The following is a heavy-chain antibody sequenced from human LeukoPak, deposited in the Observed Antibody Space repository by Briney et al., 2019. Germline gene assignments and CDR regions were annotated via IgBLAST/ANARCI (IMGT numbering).Heavy chain of an antibody. J-gene: IGHJ4*02. Sequence: GGPLRLSCAASGFTFSSYSMNWVRQAPGKGLEWVSPISSSSSYIYYADPVKGRFTISRDNAKNSLYLQMNSLRAEDTAVYYCARTLGQGRAMDYWGQGTLVTVSS. D-gene: IGHD2-15*01. CDR2: ISSSSSYI. V-gene: IGHV3-21*01. CDR3: ARTLGQGRAMDY. CDR1: GFTFSSYS.